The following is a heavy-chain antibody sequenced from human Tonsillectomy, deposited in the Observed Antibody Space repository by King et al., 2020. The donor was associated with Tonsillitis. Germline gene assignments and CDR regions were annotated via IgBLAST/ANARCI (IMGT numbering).Heavy chain of an antibody. J-gene: IGHJ4*02. Sequence: VQLVESGGTLVKPGGSLRVSCAASGFTFSNAWMSWVRQAPGKGLEGVSRIKTKVDGGIADYGAPVKGRVTISIDDSKNTLYLEMNSLRTEDTAVYYCTTFPPPDDYWGQGTLVTVSS. V-gene: IGHV3-15*02. CDR1: GFTFSNAW. CDR2: IKTKVDGGIA. CDR3: TTFPPPDDY.